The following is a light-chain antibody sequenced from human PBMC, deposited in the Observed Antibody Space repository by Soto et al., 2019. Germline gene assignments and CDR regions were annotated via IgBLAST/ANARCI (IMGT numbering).Light chain of an antibody. Sequence: DIQMTRSPSTLSSSVGDRVTITCRASHSISVWLAWYQQKPGKAPKLLIYQASTLESGVPSRFSGRGSGTDFTLTISSLQPDDFATYYCQQYYTYPYTFGQGTKVDIK. CDR3: QQYYTYPYT. CDR1: HSISVW. J-gene: IGKJ2*01. CDR2: QAS. V-gene: IGKV1-5*03.